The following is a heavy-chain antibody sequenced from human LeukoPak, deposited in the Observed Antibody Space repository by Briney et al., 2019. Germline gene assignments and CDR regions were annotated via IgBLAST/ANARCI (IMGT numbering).Heavy chain of an antibody. CDR1: GGSFSGYY. Sequence: PSETLSLTCAVYGGSFSGYYWSWIRQPPGKGLEWIGEINHSGSTNYNPSLKSRVTISVDTSKNQFSLKLSSVTAADTAVYYCARGEAAAGLVDYWGQGTLVTVSS. CDR2: INHSGST. J-gene: IGHJ4*02. V-gene: IGHV4-34*01. CDR3: ARGEAAAGLVDY. D-gene: IGHD6-13*01.